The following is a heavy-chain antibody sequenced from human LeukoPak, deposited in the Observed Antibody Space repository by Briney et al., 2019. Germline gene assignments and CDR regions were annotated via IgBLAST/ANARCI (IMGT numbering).Heavy chain of an antibody. J-gene: IGHJ4*02. CDR1: GFTFSSYG. Sequence: GGSLRLSCAASGFTFSSYGMSWARQAPGKGLEWVSAISDGGATTYYADSVKGRFTISRDNSKNTLYLQMNSLRVEDTAVYYCAKSQQQLKPDYDYWGQGTLVTVSS. V-gene: IGHV3-23*01. CDR2: ISDGGATT. D-gene: IGHD6-13*01. CDR3: AKSQQQLKPDYDY.